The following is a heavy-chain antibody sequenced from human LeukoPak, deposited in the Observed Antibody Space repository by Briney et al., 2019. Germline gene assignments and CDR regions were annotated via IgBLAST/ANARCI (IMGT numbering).Heavy chain of an antibody. V-gene: IGHV4-30-2*01. J-gene: IGHJ4*02. CDR2: IYHSGST. D-gene: IGHD2-15*01. Sequence: PSETLSLTCAVSGGSISSGGYSWSWIRQPPGKGLEWIGYIYHSGSTYYNPSLTSRVTISVDRSKNQFSLKLSSVTAADTAVYYCARGYRSGGSCYSADQYYFDYWGQGTLVTVSS. CDR1: GGSISSGGYS. CDR3: ARGYRSGGSCYSADQYYFDY.